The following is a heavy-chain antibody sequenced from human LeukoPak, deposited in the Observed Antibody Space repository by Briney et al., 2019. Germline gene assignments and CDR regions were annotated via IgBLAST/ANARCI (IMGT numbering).Heavy chain of an antibody. V-gene: IGHV4-30-4*01. CDR1: GGSISSGDYY. Sequence: SQTLSLTCTVSGGSISSGDYYWSWIRQPPGKGLEWIGYIYYSGSTYYNPSLKSRVTISVDTSKNQFSLKLSSVTAADTAVYYCARVRSDCSGGSCYSSSTYYFDYWGQGTLVTVSS. CDR2: IYYSGST. CDR3: ARVRSDCSGGSCYSSSTYYFDY. D-gene: IGHD2-15*01. J-gene: IGHJ4*02.